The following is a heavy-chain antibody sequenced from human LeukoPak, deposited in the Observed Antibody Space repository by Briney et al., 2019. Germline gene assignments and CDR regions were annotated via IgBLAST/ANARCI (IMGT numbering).Heavy chain of an antibody. CDR2: ISSSGSTT. J-gene: IGHJ4*02. D-gene: IGHD4-17*01. CDR3: ARDFETTVTIFDY. V-gene: IGHV3-11*01. Sequence: GGSLRLSCAASGFTFSDYYMSWIRQAPGKGLEWVSYISSSGSTTYYADSVRGRFTISRDNAKNSLYLQMNSLRAEDTAVYYCARDFETTVTIFDYWGQGTLVTVSS. CDR1: GFTFSDYY.